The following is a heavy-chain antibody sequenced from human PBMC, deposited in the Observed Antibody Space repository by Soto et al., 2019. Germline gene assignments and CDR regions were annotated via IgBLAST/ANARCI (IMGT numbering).Heavy chain of an antibody. J-gene: IGHJ4*02. CDR3: ASDVYCSGGSCYSGEWVDY. V-gene: IGHV3-7*01. CDR2: INQDGSEK. CDR1: GFTFSSHW. Sequence: EVQLVESGGGLVQPGGSLRLSCAASGFTFSSHWMSWVRQAPGKGLEWVANINQDGSEKYHVDSVKGRFTISRDNAKNSLYLQMNSLSAEDTAVYYCASDVYCSGGSCYSGEWVDYWGQGTLVTVSS. D-gene: IGHD2-15*01.